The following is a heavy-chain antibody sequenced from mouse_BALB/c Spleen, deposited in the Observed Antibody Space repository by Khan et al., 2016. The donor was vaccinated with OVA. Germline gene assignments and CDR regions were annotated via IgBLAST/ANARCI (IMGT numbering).Heavy chain of an antibody. CDR1: GYSITSDYA. J-gene: IGHJ2*01. D-gene: IGHD1-1*01. V-gene: IGHV3-2*02. Sequence: EVQLQELGPGLVKPSQSLSLTCTVTGYSITSDYAWNWIRQFPGNKLEWMGYISYSGRTSYNPSLKSRISITRDTSKNQFFLQLNSVTTEDTATYFCARSVTITTVVATDCDYWGQGTTLTVSS. CDR2: ISYSGRT. CDR3: ARSVTITTVVATDCDY.